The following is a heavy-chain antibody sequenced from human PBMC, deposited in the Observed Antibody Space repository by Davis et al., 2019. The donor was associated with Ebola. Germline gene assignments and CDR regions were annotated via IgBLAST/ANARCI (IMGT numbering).Heavy chain of an antibody. J-gene: IGHJ6*03. CDR3: AREDTNIHYYMDV. V-gene: IGHV5-51*01. D-gene: IGHD2-8*01. CDR1: GYRFTSSW. CDR2: IYPGDSDA. Sequence: GESLKISCKGSGYRFTSSWLGWVRQTPARGLEWMGIIYPGDSDARYSPSFQGQVTFSVDKSINTAYLHWNSLKASDSAMYYCAREDTNIHYYMDVWGKGTTVTVSS.